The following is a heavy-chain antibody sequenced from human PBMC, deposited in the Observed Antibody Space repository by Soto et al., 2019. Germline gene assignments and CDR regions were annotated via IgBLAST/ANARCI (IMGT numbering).Heavy chain of an antibody. V-gene: IGHV4-4*02. CDR2: TAHDGVT. CDR1: SGFIDNVYW. CDR3: ATHGDCTRPRCIVAWFDP. D-gene: IGHD2-8*01. J-gene: IGHJ5*02. Sequence: SETLSLTRAVSSGFIDNVYWWSCGRQSPGKGLEWIGETAHDGVTNYNPSLEGRVTISIDKTKNQFYLDLNSVAVADTAMYYCATHGDCTRPRCIVAWFDPWG.